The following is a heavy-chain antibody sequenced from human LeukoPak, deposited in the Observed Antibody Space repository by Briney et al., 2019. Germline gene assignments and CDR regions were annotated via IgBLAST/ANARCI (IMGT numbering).Heavy chain of an antibody. V-gene: IGHV3-48*01. CDR3: ARLAYYDSSGYYGMIDY. CDR1: GFIFSSHG. CDR2: ISSSSSTI. Sequence: PGGSLRLSCAASGFIFSSHGMNWVRQAPGKGLEWVSYISSSSSTIYYADSVKGRFTISRDNAKNSLYLQMNSLRAEDTAVYYCARLAYYDSSGYYGMIDYWGQGTLVTVSS. J-gene: IGHJ4*02. D-gene: IGHD3-22*01.